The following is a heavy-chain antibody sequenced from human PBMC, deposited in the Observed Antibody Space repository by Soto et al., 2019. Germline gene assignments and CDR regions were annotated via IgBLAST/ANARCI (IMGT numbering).Heavy chain of an antibody. Sequence: EVQLVESGGDLVQPGGSLRLSCADSRFTFSGYWMYWVRQAPGKGLEWVANIKEDGSEKNYVDSVRGRFTISRENDKTSLYLQMNSLRAEDTAVYYCARGARIWGQGTMVTVS. CDR1: RFTFSGYW. J-gene: IGHJ3*02. V-gene: IGHV3-7*01. CDR2: IKEDGSEK. CDR3: ARGARI.